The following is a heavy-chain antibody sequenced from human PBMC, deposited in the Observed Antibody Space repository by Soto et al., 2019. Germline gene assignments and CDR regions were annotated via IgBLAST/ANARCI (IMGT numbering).Heavy chain of an antibody. V-gene: IGHV3-33*01. CDR1: GFTFSSYG. CDR3: ARDSFCSGGSCYNGPNYYYGMDV. Sequence: LSLTCAASGFTFSSYGMHWVRQAPGKGLEWVAVIWYDGSNKYYADSVKGRFTISRDNSKNTLYLQMNSLRAEDTAVYYCARDSFCSGGSCYNGPNYYYGMDVWGQGTTVTVSS. J-gene: IGHJ6*02. CDR2: IWYDGSNK. D-gene: IGHD2-15*01.